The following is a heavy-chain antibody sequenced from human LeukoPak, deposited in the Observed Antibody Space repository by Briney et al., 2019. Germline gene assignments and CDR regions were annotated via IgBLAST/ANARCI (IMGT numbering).Heavy chain of an antibody. CDR3: TRSTLFEY. CDR2: INSGDNT. Sequence: GGSLRLSCAASGFTVSTNCMNWVRQAPGKGLEWVSVINSGDNTYYADSVKGRFTISRDNSKNTLYLQMNSLRAEDTAVYYCTRSTLFEYWGQGTLVTVSS. D-gene: IGHD5/OR15-5a*01. V-gene: IGHV3-53*01. J-gene: IGHJ4*02. CDR1: GFTVSTNC.